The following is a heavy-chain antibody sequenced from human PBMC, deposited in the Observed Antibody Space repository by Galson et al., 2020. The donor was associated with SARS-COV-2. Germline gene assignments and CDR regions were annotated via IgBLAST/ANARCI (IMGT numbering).Heavy chain of an antibody. V-gene: IGHV3-73*01. CDR1: GFTFSGSA. CDR2: IRSKANSYAT. D-gene: IGHD3-16*01. J-gene: IGHJ6*02. Sequence: GGPLRLSCAASGFTFSGSAMHWVRQASGKGLEWVGRIRSKANSYATAYAASVEGRFTISRDDSKNTAYLQMNSLKTEDTAVYYCTRLGGVGAPDYSYYYGMDVWGQGTTVTVSS. CDR3: TRLGGVGAPDYSYYYGMDV.